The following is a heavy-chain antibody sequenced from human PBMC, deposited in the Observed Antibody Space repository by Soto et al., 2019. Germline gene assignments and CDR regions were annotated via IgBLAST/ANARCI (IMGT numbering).Heavy chain of an antibody. CDR1: GDTVSSSSAA. D-gene: IGHD3-10*01. V-gene: IGHV6-1*01. J-gene: IGHJ4*02. CDR3: ARVVYGFFGY. CDR2: TYYRSKWYN. Sequence: PSQTLSLTCAISGDTVSSSSAAWNWIRQSPSRGLEWLGRTYYRSKWYNDYAISVKSRMTINPDTSRNQFSLQLNSLTPEDTAVYYCARVVYGFFGYWGQGTLVTVSS.